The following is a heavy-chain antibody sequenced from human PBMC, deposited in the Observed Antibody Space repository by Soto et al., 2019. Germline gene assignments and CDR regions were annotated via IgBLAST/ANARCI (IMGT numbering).Heavy chain of an antibody. CDR2: IYYSGST. Sequence: PSETLSLTCTVSGGSVSSGSYYWSWIRQPPGKGLEWIGYIYYSGSTNYNPSLKSRVTISVDTSKNQFSLKLSSVTAADTAVYYCAREVYYYGSGSYLSYYFEYWGQGTLVTVSS. CDR3: AREVYYYGSGSYLSYYFEY. J-gene: IGHJ4*02. V-gene: IGHV4-61*01. CDR1: GGSVSSGSYY. D-gene: IGHD3-10*01.